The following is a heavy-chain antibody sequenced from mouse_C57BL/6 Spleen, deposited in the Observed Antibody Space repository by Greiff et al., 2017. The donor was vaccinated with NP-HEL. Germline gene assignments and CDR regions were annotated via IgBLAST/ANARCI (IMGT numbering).Heavy chain of an antibody. Sequence: VQLQQPGAELVKPGASVKLSCKASGYTFTSYWMHWVKQRPGQGLEWIGMIHPNSGSTNYNEKFKSKATLTVDKSSSTAYMQLSSLTSEDSAGDYCARRTVVAPGWYFDVWGTGTTVTVSS. CDR2: IHPNSGST. CDR3: ARRTVVAPGWYFDV. CDR1: GYTFTSYW. D-gene: IGHD1-1*01. V-gene: IGHV1-64*01. J-gene: IGHJ1*03.